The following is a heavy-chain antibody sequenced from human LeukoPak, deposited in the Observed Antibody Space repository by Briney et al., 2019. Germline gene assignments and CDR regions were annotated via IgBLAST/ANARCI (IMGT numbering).Heavy chain of an antibody. D-gene: IGHD6-19*01. V-gene: IGHV3-33*01. CDR3: AREGEIAVADLSYYGMDV. J-gene: IGHJ6*02. Sequence: QPGRSLRLSCAASGLTFSSYGMHGVRQAPGKGLEWVAVIWYDGSNKYYADSVKGRFTISRDNSKNTLYLQMNSLRAEDTAVYYCAREGEIAVADLSYYGMDVWGQGTTVTVSS. CDR2: IWYDGSNK. CDR1: GLTFSSYG.